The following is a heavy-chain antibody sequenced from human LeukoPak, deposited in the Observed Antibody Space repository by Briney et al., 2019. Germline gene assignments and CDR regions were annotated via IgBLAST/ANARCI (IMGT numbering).Heavy chain of an antibody. CDR2: ISSSSGYI. CDR3: AREENYKVDY. J-gene: IGHJ4*02. CDR1: GFTFSSYS. D-gene: IGHD1-7*01. Sequence: GGSLRLSCAASGFTFSSYSMNWVRQAPGKGLEWVSSISSSSGYIYYAHSVKGRFTISRDNAKKSLYLQMNSLRAEDTAVYYCAREENYKVDYWGQGTLVTVSS. V-gene: IGHV3-21*01.